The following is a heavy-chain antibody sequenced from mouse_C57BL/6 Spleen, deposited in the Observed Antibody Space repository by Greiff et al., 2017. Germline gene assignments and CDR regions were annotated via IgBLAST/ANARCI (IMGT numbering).Heavy chain of an antibody. CDR2: IYPGNSDT. Sequence: VQLQQSGTVLARPGASVKMSCKTSGYTFTSYWMHWVKQRPGQGLEWIGAIYPGNSDTSYNQKFKGKAKLTAVTSASTAYMELSSLTNEDSAVYYGTRDYGSSYRFAYWGQGTLVTVSA. CDR3: TRDYGSSYRFAY. CDR1: GYTFTSYW. V-gene: IGHV1-5*01. D-gene: IGHD1-1*01. J-gene: IGHJ3*01.